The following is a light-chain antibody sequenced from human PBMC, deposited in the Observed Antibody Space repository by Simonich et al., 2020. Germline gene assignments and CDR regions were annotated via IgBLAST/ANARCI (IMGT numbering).Light chain of an antibody. J-gene: IGLJ3*02. CDR3: SSYTSSSWV. CDR2: DVS. V-gene: IGLV2-14*01. CDR1: SSDVGGYNY. Sequence: QSALTQPASVSGSTGQSITISCTGTSSDVGGYNYVSWYQQHPGKAPHLMIYDVSKPPSGVSNSFSGSKSGNTASLTISGLPAEDEADYYCSSYTSSSWVFGGGTKLTVL.